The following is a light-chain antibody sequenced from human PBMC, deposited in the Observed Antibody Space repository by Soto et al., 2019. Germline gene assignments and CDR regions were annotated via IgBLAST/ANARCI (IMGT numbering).Light chain of an antibody. J-gene: IGKJ2*01. V-gene: IGKV3-20*01. CDR1: QSISKY. CDR2: AAS. CDR3: QQYSGSPRT. Sequence: EIVLTQSPGTLSLSPGERATLSCRASQSISKYLAWYQQRPGQSPRLLIYAASSRATGVPDRFSGGGSATDFTRTVSRLEPEEFAVYYCQQYSGSPRTFGQGTKREIK.